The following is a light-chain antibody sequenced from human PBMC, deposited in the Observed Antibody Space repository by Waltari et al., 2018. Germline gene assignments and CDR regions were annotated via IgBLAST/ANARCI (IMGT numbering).Light chain of an antibody. CDR2: DAS. V-gene: IGKV3-15*01. CDR3: QQFNTGYS. J-gene: IGKJ2*01. Sequence: EIVMTQSPVTLSVSPGEAATLSCRANRAIANNLAWYQQKTGQPRMLLIYDASTRATGIPARFSGSWSGAEFTLTITSLQSEDSAVYFCQQFNTGYSFGQGTKLEIK. CDR1: RAIANN.